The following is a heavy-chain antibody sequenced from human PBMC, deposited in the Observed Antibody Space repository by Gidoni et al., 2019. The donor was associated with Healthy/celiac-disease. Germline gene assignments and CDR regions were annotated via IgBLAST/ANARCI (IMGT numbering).Heavy chain of an antibody. D-gene: IGHD6-6*01. J-gene: IGHJ5*02. CDR3: AREYSSSSGAGFDP. CDR1: GYTFTSYD. Sequence: QVQLVQSGAEVKKPGASVKVYCKAAGYTFTSYDINWVRQATGQGLEWMGWMNPNSGNKGYAQKFQGRVTMTRNTSKSTAYMELSSLRSEDTAVYYCAREYSSSSGAGFDPWGQGTLVTVSS. V-gene: IGHV1-8*01. CDR2: MNPNSGNK.